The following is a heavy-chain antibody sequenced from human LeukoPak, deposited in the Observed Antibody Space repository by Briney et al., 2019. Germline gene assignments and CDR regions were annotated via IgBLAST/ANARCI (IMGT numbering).Heavy chain of an antibody. CDR2: ISSSTFVI. Sequence: PGGSLRLSCAASGFSFSDYSMNWVRQAPGKGLEWVSYISSSTFVIYYADSVKGRFTISRDNAKNSLYLQMNSLRAEDTAVYYCARDTGVAADAFDIWGQGTMVTVSS. CDR3: ARDTGVAADAFDI. CDR1: GFSFSDYS. J-gene: IGHJ3*02. D-gene: IGHD6-19*01. V-gene: IGHV3-48*01.